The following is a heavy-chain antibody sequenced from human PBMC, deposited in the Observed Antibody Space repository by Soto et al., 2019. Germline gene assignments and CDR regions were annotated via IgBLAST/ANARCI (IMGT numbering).Heavy chain of an antibody. V-gene: IGHV3-9*01. D-gene: IGHD1-26*01. CDR2: ISWNSDKI. J-gene: IGHJ3*01. CDR1: GFTFDDYP. CDR3: AKDRDGGSYFDLPDSFDV. Sequence: EMLLVESGGDLVQPDRSLKLSCAASGFTFDDYPMHWVRQRPGKGLEWVSTISWNSDKIAYADSVKGRFTVSRDNAKNSLYLQMNSVRVDDTALYYCAKDRDGGSYFDLPDSFDVWGQGTGVTVSS.